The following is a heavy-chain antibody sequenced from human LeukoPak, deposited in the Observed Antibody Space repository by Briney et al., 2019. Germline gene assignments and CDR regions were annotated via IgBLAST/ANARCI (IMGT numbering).Heavy chain of an antibody. CDR2: ISGSGGTT. Sequence: PGGSLRLSCAASGFTFSSNAMTWVRQAPGKGLEWVSAISGSGGTTYYADSVRGRFTISRDNSKNTLYLQTNSQRAEDTAVYYCAKGLINDWSALEYWGQGTLVTVSS. D-gene: IGHD3-9*01. J-gene: IGHJ4*02. CDR3: AKGLINDWSALEY. CDR1: GFTFSSNA. V-gene: IGHV3-23*01.